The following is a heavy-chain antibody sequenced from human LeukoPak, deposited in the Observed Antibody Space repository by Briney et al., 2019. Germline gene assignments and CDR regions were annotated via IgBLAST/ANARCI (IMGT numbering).Heavy chain of an antibody. CDR2: ISFTGNT. J-gene: IGHJ5*02. Sequence: SETLSLTCTVSGGSISGYYWSWIRQSPGKRLEWVAYISFTGNTNYNPSLKSRVTISLDTSKTHFSLTLSSLTAADTAVYYCARSPPGWYYDNSGQYYFDTWGQGALVTVSS. CDR1: GGSISGYY. CDR3: ARSPPGWYYDNSGQYYFDT. D-gene: IGHD3-22*01. V-gene: IGHV4-59*08.